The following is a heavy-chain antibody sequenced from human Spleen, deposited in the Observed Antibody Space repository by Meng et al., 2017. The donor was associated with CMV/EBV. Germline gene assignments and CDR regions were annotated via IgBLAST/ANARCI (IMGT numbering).Heavy chain of an antibody. D-gene: IGHD3-16*01. CDR1: GGSVSSGCCY. Sequence: GGSVSSGCCYWSWFQQPQGKGLEYIGYVYNTGSTNYNPSLKSRVTSSVDTSKNQFSLRLSSVTAADTAVYYCARWGIRNSVNWFDPWGQGTLVTVSS. J-gene: IGHJ5*02. V-gene: IGHV4-61*01. CDR3: ARWGIRNSVNWFDP. CDR2: VYNTGST.